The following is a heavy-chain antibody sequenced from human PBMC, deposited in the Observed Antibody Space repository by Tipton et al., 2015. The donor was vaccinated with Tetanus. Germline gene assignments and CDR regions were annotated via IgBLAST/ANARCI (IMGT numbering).Heavy chain of an antibody. CDR3: ARAHCSDGVCNFDF. V-gene: IGHV5-51*01. J-gene: IGHJ4*02. CDR1: GYIFTNYW. D-gene: IGHD2-15*01. CDR2: IYPGDSDT. Sequence: QLVQSGGEVKKPGESLKISCKGSGYIFTNYWIGWVRQKPGKGLEWMGIIYPGDSDTRYSPSFQGQVTISVDKSIHTAYLQWSSLKASDTSMFYCARAHCSDGVCNFDFWGQGALVTVAS.